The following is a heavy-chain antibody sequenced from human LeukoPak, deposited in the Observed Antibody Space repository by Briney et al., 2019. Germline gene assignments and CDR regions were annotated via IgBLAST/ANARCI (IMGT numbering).Heavy chain of an antibody. Sequence: GESLKISCKGSGYSFTSYWIGWVRQMPGKGLEWMGIIYPGDSDTRYSPSFQGQVTISADKSISTAYLQWSSLKASDTAMYYCARRLFTIVQLAPHDAFDIWGQGTMVTVSS. CDR1: GYSFTSYW. V-gene: IGHV5-51*01. CDR3: ARRLFTIVQLAPHDAFDI. CDR2: IYPGDSDT. J-gene: IGHJ3*02. D-gene: IGHD6-6*01.